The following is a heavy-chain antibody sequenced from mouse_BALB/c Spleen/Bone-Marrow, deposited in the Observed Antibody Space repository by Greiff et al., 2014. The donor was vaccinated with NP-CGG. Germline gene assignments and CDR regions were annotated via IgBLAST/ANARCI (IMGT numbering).Heavy chain of an antibody. J-gene: IGHJ1*01. CDR3: ARREPSYRYFDV. CDR2: IDPYNGAT. Sequence: VQLKESGPELVKPGASVKVSCKASGYAFTSYNMYWVKQSHGKSLEWIGYIDPYNGATSYNQRFKGKATLTVDKSSSTAYMHLNSLTSEDSAVYYCARREPSYRYFDVWGAGTTVTVSS. V-gene: IGHV1S135*01. CDR1: GYAFTSYN.